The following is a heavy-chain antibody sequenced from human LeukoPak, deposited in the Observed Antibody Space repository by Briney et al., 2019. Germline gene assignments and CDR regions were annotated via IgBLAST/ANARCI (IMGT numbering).Heavy chain of an antibody. D-gene: IGHD4-23*01. CDR2: IKSKTDGGTT. V-gene: IGHV3-15*01. Sequence: GGSLRLSCAASGFTFSDYYMSWIRQAPGKGLEWVGRIKSKTDGGTTDYAAPVKGRFTISRDNSENTLYLQMNSLKTEDTAVYYCTAVDFDYWGQGTLVTVSS. CDR1: GFTFSDYY. J-gene: IGHJ4*02. CDR3: TAVDFDY.